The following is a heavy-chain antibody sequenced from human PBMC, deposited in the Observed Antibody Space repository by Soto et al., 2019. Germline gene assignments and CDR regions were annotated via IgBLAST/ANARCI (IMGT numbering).Heavy chain of an antibody. D-gene: IGHD2-15*01. V-gene: IGHV4-39*01. CDR2: INYNGVT. CDR3: GKVLVGATGHTDSDS. J-gene: IGHJ4*02. Sequence: SETLYLTCTVSGGSIYRSGYYWGWIRQPPGRGREWIGNINYNGVTYSNPSLKSRVNISRDTSKNQFSLKLTSVTAADTALYYCGKVLVGATGHTDSDSWGPGTLVTVSS. CDR1: GGSIYRSGYY.